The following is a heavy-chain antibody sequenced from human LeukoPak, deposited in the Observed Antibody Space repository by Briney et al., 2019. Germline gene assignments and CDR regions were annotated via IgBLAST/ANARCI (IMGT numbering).Heavy chain of an antibody. CDR3: ARTAMAFRDAFDI. V-gene: IGHV1-24*01. Sequence: SVKVSCKVSGYTLTELSMHWVRQDPGKPLEWLGVFQPEYGETIYAQKFQGRVTMTEHTSTHAAYMELSSLRSEDTGVYYCARTAMAFRDAFDIWGQGTMVNGFS. CDR2: FQPEYGET. CDR1: GYTLTELS. D-gene: IGHD5-18*01. J-gene: IGHJ3*02.